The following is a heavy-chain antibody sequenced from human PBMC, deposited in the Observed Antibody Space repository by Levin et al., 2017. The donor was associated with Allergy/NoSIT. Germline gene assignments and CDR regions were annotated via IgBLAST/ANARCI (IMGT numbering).Heavy chain of an antibody. CDR1: GFTFSSYA. CDR3: ARVSSSWYLDY. V-gene: IGHV3-30-3*01. D-gene: IGHD6-13*01. J-gene: IGHJ4*02. CDR2: ISYDGSNK. Sequence: PGGSLRLSCAASGFTFSSYAMHWVRQAPGKGLEWVAVISYDGSNKYYADSVKGRFTISRDNSKNTLYLQMNSLRAEDTAVYYCARVSSSWYLDYWGQGTLVTVSS.